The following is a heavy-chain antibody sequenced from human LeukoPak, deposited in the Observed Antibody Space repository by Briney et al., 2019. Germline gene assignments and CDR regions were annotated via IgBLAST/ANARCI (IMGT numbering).Heavy chain of an antibody. D-gene: IGHD2-15*01. V-gene: IGHV3-30-3*01. Sequence: GGSLRLSCAASGFTFSSYAMHWVRQAPGKGLEWVAVISYDGSNKYYADSVKGRFTISRDNSKSTLYLQMNSLRAEDTAVYYCARVADVVVVAATTRIYGMDVWGQGTTVTVSS. CDR2: ISYDGSNK. J-gene: IGHJ6*02. CDR1: GFTFSSYA. CDR3: ARVADVVVVAATTRIYGMDV.